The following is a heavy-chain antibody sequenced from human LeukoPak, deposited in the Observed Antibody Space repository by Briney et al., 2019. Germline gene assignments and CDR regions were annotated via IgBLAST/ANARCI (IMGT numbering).Heavy chain of an antibody. CDR2: VYPGDSDT. V-gene: IGHV5-51*01. Sequence: GSLRLSCKGSGYSFTIYWIGWVRQMPEKGLEWMGIVYPGDSDTIYSPSFQGQGNISADRSINTAYLHWSSLEAADTAIYYCARRLKNSNGWTFDYWGQGTLVTVSS. CDR1: GYSFTIYW. CDR3: ARRLKNSNGWTFDY. J-gene: IGHJ4*02. D-gene: IGHD6-19*01.